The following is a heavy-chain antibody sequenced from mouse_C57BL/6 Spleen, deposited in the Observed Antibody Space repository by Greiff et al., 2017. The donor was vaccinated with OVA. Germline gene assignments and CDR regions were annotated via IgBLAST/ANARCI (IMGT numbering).Heavy chain of an antibody. Sequence: QVQLKESGPELVKPGASVKISCKASGYAFSSSWMNWVKQRPGKGLEWIGRIYPGDGDTNYNGKFKGKATLTADKSSSTAYMQLSSLTSEDSAVYFCASEGLYYYGSSCDYWGQGTTLTVSA. J-gene: IGHJ2*01. CDR2: IYPGDGDT. D-gene: IGHD1-1*01. CDR1: GYAFSSSW. CDR3: ASEGLYYYGSSCDY. V-gene: IGHV1-82*01.